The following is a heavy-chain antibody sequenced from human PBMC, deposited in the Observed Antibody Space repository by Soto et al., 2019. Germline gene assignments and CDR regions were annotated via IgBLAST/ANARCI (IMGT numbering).Heavy chain of an antibody. Sequence: QVQLVQSGAEVKKPGASVKVSCKASGYTFTSYAMHWVRQAPGQRLEWMGWINAGNGNTKYSQKFPVRVTITRDTAASTAYMELSSLRSEDTAVYYGARDLGGWPDYWGQGTLVTVSS. CDR3: ARDLGGWPDY. D-gene: IGHD2-15*01. V-gene: IGHV1-3*01. J-gene: IGHJ4*02. CDR1: GYTFTSYA. CDR2: INAGNGNT.